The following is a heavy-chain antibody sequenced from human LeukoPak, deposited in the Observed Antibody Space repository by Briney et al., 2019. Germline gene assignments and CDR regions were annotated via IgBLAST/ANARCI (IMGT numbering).Heavy chain of an antibody. CDR1: GFTFSSYA. V-gene: IGHV3-23*01. CDR2: ISGSGGST. D-gene: IGHD1-26*01. CDR3: AKVWTTRIVGATTLRTHFDY. J-gene: IGHJ4*02. Sequence: PGGSLRLSCAASGFTFSSYAMSWVRQAPGKGLEWVSAISGSGGSTYYADSVKGRFTISRDNSKNTLYLQMNSLRAEDTAVYYCAKVWTTRIVGATTLRTHFDYWGQGTLVTVSS.